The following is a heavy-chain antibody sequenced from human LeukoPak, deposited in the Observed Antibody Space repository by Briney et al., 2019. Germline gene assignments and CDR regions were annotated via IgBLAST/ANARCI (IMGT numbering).Heavy chain of an antibody. CDR1: GFTFGDYA. CDR2: IRSKAYGGTT. J-gene: IGHJ4*02. D-gene: IGHD5-18*01. CDR3: TREGVGGYSYGYYY. Sequence: SLRLSCTASGFTFGDYAMSWFRQAPGKGLEWVGFIRSKAYGGTTEYAASVKGRFTISRDDSKSIAYLQMNSLKTEDTAVYYCTREGVGGYSYGYYYWGQGTLVTVSS. V-gene: IGHV3-49*03.